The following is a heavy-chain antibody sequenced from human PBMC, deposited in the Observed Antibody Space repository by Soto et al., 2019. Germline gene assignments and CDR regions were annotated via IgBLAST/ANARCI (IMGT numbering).Heavy chain of an antibody. Sequence: QVQLVESGGGVVQPGRSLRLSCAASGFTFSSYGMHWVRQAPGKGLEWVAVISYDGSNEYYADSVKGRFTISRDNSKNTLYLQMNRLRAEDTAVYYCARKMSNCGGDCYYIDYWGQGTLVTVCS. CDR2: ISYDGSNE. CDR3: ARKMSNCGGDCYYIDY. J-gene: IGHJ4*02. D-gene: IGHD2-21*02. V-gene: IGHV3-30*03. CDR1: GFTFSSYG.